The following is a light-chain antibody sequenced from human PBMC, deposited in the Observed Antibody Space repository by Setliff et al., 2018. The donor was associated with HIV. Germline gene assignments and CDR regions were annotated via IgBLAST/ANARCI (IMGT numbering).Light chain of an antibody. CDR1: SSNIGVNV. CDR2: NNY. CDR3: AVWDNGLKGYV. Sequence: QSVLSQPPSASGTPGQRVTISCSGSSSNIGVNVVNWYQHVPGTSPKLLIYNNYQRPSGVPDRFSGSKSGSSGSLAISGLQSEDEADYYCAVWDNGLKGYVFGTGTKVTVL. V-gene: IGLV1-44*01. J-gene: IGLJ1*01.